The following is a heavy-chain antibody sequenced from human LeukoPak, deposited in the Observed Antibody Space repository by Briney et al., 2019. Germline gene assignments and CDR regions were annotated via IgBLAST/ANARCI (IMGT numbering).Heavy chain of an antibody. Sequence: PGGSLRLSCAASGFAFSVYAMSWLRQPPGKGLEWVPTINANSVSTSYAASVRGRFTISRDSAKDTVYLQLNRLSTDDTATYYCAKPISGGLAVTADWFRPWGQGTLVVVSS. CDR3: AKPISGGLAVTADWFRP. V-gene: IGHV3-23*01. J-gene: IGHJ5*02. CDR2: INANSVST. CDR1: GFAFSVYA. D-gene: IGHD6-19*01.